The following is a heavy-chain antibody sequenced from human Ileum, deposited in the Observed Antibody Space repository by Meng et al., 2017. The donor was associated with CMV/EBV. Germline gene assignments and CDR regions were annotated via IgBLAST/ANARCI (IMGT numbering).Heavy chain of an antibody. CDR1: GYSFTSYW. D-gene: IGHD6-19*01. Sequence: GGSLRLSCKGSGYSFTSYWIGWMRQMPGKGLEWMGVIYPGDSDTRYSPSFQGQVTISADKSISTAYLQWSSLKASDTAMYYCARHRIAVADDGFDPWGQGTLVTVSS. CDR2: IYPGDSDT. J-gene: IGHJ5*02. CDR3: ARHRIAVADDGFDP. V-gene: IGHV5-51*01.